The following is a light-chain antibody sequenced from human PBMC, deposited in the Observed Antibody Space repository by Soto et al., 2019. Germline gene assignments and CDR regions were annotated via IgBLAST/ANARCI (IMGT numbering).Light chain of an antibody. Sequence: EIVLTQSPATLSLSPGERATLSCRASQGVSSSLAWYQQKPGQAPRLLIYGASSRATGIPDRFSGSGSGTDFTLTISRLEPEDFAVYYCQQYGSSPWTFGQGTKVDIK. V-gene: IGKV3-20*01. J-gene: IGKJ1*01. CDR2: GAS. CDR1: QGVSSS. CDR3: QQYGSSPWT.